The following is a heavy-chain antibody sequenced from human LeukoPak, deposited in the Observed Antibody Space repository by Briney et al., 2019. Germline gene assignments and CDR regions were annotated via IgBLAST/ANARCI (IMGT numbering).Heavy chain of an antibody. V-gene: IGHV4-59*01. CDR1: GDSISSYY. J-gene: IGHJ4*02. D-gene: IGHD3-22*01. Sequence: PSETLSLTCTVSGDSISSYYWSWIRQAPGKGLEWIAYIYYSGNTNYNPSLKSRVSISVDTSKNQFSLKLTSVTAADTAVYYCAGFDSSGYRHFDYWGQGTLVTVSS. CDR3: AGFDSSGYRHFDY. CDR2: IYYSGNT.